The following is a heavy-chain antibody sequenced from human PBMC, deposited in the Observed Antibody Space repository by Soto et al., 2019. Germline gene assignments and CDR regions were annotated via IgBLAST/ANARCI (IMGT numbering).Heavy chain of an antibody. CDR2: IYWDDDK. CDR3: AHLYYYDSSGYYPFDY. CDR1: GFSLSTSGVG. V-gene: IGHV2-5*02. J-gene: IGHJ4*02. Sequence: GSGPTLVNPTQTLTLTCTFSGFSLSTSGVGVGWIRQPPGKALEWLALIYWDDDKRYSPSLKSRLTITKDTSKNQVVLTMTNMDPVDTATYYCAHLYYYDSSGYYPFDYWGQGTLVTVSS. D-gene: IGHD3-22*01.